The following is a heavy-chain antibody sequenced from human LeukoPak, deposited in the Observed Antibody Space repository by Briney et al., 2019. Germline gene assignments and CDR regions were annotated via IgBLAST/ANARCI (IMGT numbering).Heavy chain of an antibody. CDR3: ARAGKYYDILTGYYPPTYYYGMDV. Sequence: GGSVKVSCKASGYTFTSYYMHWVRQAPGQGLEWMGIIYPSGGSTSYAQKFQGRVTMTRDTSTSTVYMELNSLRSEDTAVYYCARAGKYYDILTGYYPPTYYYGMDVWGQGTTVTVSS. J-gene: IGHJ6*02. D-gene: IGHD3-9*01. V-gene: IGHV1-46*01. CDR1: GYTFTSYY. CDR2: IYPSGGST.